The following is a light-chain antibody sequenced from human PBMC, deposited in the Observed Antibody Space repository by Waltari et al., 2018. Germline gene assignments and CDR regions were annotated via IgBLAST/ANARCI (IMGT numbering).Light chain of an antibody. CDR2: ENN. CDR3: GTWDSSLSVGV. CDR1: SPNIGNNY. V-gene: IGLV1-51*01. J-gene: IGLJ3*02. Sequence: QSVLTQPPSVSAAPGQRVTISCSGGSPNIGNNYVSWYQQFPGTAPKLLIYENNKGTSGIPDRFSGSKSGTSATLDIHGLQTGDEANYYCGTWDSSLSVGVLGGGTKVTVL.